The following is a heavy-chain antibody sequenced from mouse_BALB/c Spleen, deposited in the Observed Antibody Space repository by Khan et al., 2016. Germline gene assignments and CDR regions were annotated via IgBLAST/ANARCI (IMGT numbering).Heavy chain of an antibody. V-gene: IGHV3-2*02. J-gene: IGHJ1*01. Sequence: EVQLQESGPGLVKPSQSLSLTCTVTGYSITSDYAWNWIRQFPGNKLEWMGYISYSGSTSYNPSLKSRISITRDTSKNQVSLQLNSVTTEGTATYYCARAPPRWYFDVWGAGTTVTVSS. CDR3: ARAPPRWYFDV. CDR1: GYSITSDYA. CDR2: ISYSGST.